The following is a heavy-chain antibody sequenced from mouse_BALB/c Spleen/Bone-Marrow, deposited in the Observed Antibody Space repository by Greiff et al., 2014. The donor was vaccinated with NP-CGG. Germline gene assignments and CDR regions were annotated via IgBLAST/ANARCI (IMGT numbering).Heavy chain of an antibody. J-gene: IGHJ2*01. CDR1: GYTFTSYW. CDR3: AGPFVY. V-gene: IGHV1S81*02. Sequence: VQLQQSGAELVKPGASVKLSCKASGYTFTSYWMHWVKQRPGQGLEWIGEINPSNGRTNYNEKFKSKATLTVDKSSSTAYMQLSSLTSEDSAVYYCAGPFVYWGQGTTLTVSS. CDR2: INPSNGRT.